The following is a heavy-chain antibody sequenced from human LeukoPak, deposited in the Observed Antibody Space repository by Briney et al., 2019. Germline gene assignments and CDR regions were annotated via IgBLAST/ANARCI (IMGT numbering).Heavy chain of an antibody. V-gene: IGHV4-59*01. CDR3: ARADYSNYDAIDY. CDR2: IYYSGST. CDR1: GGSFSGYY. D-gene: IGHD4-11*01. J-gene: IGHJ4*02. Sequence: SETLSLTCAVYGGSFSGYYCSWIRQPPGKGLEWIGYIYYSGSTNYNPSLKSRVTISVDTSKNHFSLKLSSVTAADTAVYYCARADYSNYDAIDYWGQGTLVTVSS.